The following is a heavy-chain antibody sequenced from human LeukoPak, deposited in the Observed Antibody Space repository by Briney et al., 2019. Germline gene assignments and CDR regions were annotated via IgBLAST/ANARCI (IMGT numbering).Heavy chain of an antibody. J-gene: IGHJ4*02. V-gene: IGHV3-23*01. CDR2: VSDSGGST. Sequence: GGSLRLSCAASGFTFNTCAMSWVRQPPGKGLEWVSSVSDSGGSTWYADSVKGRFTISRDNSKNTMYLQMSSLRAEDTAIYYCAKRFSYLDYCGQGTMVTVSS. D-gene: IGHD3-16*01. CDR3: AKRFSYLDY. CDR1: GFTFNTCA.